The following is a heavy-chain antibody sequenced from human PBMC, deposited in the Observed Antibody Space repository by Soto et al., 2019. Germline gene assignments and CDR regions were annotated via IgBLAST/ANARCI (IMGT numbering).Heavy chain of an antibody. CDR2: INPNSGGT. CDR3: ARGQQLDFDY. D-gene: IGHD6-6*01. Sequence: ASVKVSCKASGYTFTSYDINWVRQAPGQGLEWMGWINPNSGGTNYAQKFQGRVTMTRDTSISTAYMELSRLRSDDTAVYYCARGQQLDFDYWGQGTLVTVSS. V-gene: IGHV1-2*02. J-gene: IGHJ4*02. CDR1: GYTFTSYD.